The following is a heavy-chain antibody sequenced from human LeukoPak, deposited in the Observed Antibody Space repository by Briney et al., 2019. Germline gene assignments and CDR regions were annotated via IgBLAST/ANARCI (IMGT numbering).Heavy chain of an antibody. CDR2: INPDSGGT. V-gene: IGHV1-2*02. D-gene: IGHD6-19*01. CDR1: GYTFTGYY. CDR3: ARVSVAGTPDRDYFDY. J-gene: IGHJ4*02. Sequence: ASVKVSCKASGYTFTGYYMHGVRQAPGQGLEWMGRINPDSGGTNYAQKFQGSVTMTRDTSISTAYMEVSRLRSDDPAVYYCARVSVAGTPDRDYFDYWGQGTLVPVSS.